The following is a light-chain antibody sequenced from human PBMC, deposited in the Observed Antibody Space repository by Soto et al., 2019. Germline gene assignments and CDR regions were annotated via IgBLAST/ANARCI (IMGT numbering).Light chain of an antibody. V-gene: IGKV3-20*01. Sequence: EIVLTQSPGTLSLSPGERATLSCRASQSVNSNYLAWYQRKPGQAPRLLIYGASNRATDIPYRFSASGSGTDFTPTITRLEAEDFAVYYCQQYESTPPTFGQGTKVEVK. CDR3: QQYESTPPT. J-gene: IGKJ1*01. CDR1: QSVNSNY. CDR2: GAS.